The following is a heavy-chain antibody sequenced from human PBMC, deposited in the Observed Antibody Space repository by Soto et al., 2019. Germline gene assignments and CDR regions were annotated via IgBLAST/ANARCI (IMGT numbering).Heavy chain of an antibody. CDR2: ISAYNGNT. CDR1: GYTFTSYG. J-gene: IGHJ4*02. Sequence: GASVKVSCKASGYTFTSYGISWVRQAPGQGLEWMGWISAYNGNTNYAQKLQGRVTMTTDTSTSTAYMELRSLRSDDTAVYYCARGLHCSSTSCYGDVPDYWGQGTLVTVSS. V-gene: IGHV1-18*01. D-gene: IGHD2-2*01. CDR3: ARGLHCSSTSCYGDVPDY.